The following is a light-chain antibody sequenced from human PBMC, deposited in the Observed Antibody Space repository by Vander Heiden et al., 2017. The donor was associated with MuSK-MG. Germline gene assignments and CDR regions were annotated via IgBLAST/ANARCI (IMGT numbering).Light chain of an antibody. CDR2: DVS. CDR1: SSDVGGYNF. Sequence: QSALTQSPSASGSPGQSVTISCTGTSSDVGGYNFVSWFQQHPANAPKLMIYDVSKRPSGVPDRFSGSKSGTKASLTVSGLQAEDDSYDYCSSYAGSSWVFGGGTKLTVL. J-gene: IGLJ3*02. CDR3: SSYAGSSWV. V-gene: IGLV2-8*01.